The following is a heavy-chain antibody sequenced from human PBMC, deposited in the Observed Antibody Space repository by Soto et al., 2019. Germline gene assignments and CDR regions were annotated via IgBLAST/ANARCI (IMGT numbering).Heavy chain of an antibody. D-gene: IGHD3-9*01. Sequence: GASVKVSCKASGGTFNIFTISWVRQAPGQGLEWVGGIIPISGTSNYAQKFQGRVTVTADKSTSTAYMELSSLRSEDTAVYYCARGGGDSTDYDIGMDVWGQGPTVTVSS. CDR1: GGTFNIFT. J-gene: IGHJ6*02. CDR3: ARGGGDSTDYDIGMDV. V-gene: IGHV1-69*06. CDR2: IIPISGTS.